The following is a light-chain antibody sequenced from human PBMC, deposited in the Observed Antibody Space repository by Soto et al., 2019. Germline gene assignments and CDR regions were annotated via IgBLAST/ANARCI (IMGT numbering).Light chain of an antibody. J-gene: IGLJ1*01. CDR2: DVT. Sequence: QSALTQPASVSGSPGQSITISCTGTSSDVGGYNFVSWYQQHPGKAPKLMIYDVTHRPSGVSNRFSGSKSGNTASLTISGLPAEDEADYYCLSYSSSTSPYVLGTATKVTVL. CDR3: LSYSSSTSPYV. CDR1: SSDVGGYNF. V-gene: IGLV2-14*01.